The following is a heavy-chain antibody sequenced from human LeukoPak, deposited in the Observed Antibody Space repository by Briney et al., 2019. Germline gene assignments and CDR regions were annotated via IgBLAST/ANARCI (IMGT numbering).Heavy chain of an antibody. D-gene: IGHD3-22*01. CDR3: ARSDSSGYLLGY. V-gene: IGHV4-31*03. CDR2: IYYSGST. CDR1: GGSISSGGYY. Sequence: SETLSLTCTVSGGSISSGGYYWSWLRQHPGKGLEWIGYIYYSGSTYYNPSLKSRVTISVDTSKNQFSLKLSSVTAADTAVYYCARSDSSGYLLGYWGQGTLVTVSS. J-gene: IGHJ4*02.